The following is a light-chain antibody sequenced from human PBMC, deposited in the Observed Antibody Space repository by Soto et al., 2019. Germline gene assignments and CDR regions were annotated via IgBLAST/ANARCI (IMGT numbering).Light chain of an antibody. V-gene: IGLV1-44*01. CDR3: AAWDDSLNGWV. CDR1: SSNIGSNT. Sequence: QSVLTQPPSASGTPGQRVTISCSGSSSNIGSNTVNWYQQLPGTAPKLLIYSNNQRPSGVPDRFSGSKSGTSASLAISGLQCEDEADYYCAAWDDSLNGWVFGGGTKETLL. CDR2: SNN. J-gene: IGLJ3*02.